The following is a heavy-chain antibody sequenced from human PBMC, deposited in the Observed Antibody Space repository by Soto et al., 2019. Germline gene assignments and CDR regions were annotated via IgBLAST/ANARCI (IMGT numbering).Heavy chain of an antibody. D-gene: IGHD4-4*01. V-gene: IGHV4-30-2*01. CDR2: IYHSGST. CDR3: PRGMTTVTTLDY. Sequence: QLQLQESGSGLVKPSQTLSLTCAVSGGSISSGGYSWSWIRQPPGKGLEWIGYIYHSGSTYYNPSLKSRITISIDRSKNQLSLKLSSVTAADTAVYYCPRGMTTVTTLDYWGQGTLVTVSS. J-gene: IGHJ4*02. CDR1: GGSISSGGYS.